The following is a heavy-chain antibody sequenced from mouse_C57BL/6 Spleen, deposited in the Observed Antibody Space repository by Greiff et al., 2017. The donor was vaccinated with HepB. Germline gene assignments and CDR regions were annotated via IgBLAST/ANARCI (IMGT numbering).Heavy chain of an antibody. D-gene: IGHD4-1*01. J-gene: IGHJ3*01. CDR2: IDPETGST. CDR1: GYTFTDYE. V-gene: IGHV1-15*01. Sequence: VQLQQSGAELVRPGTSVTLSCKASGYTFTDYEMHWVKQTPVHGLEWIGAIDPETGSTAYNQKFKGKAILTADTSSSTAYMELRSLTSEDSAVYYCTRSANWSWFAYWGQGTLVTVSA. CDR3: TRSANWSWFAY.